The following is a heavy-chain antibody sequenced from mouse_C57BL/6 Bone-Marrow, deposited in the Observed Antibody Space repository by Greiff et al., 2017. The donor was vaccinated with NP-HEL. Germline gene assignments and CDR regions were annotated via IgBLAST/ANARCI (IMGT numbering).Heavy chain of an antibody. Sequence: VQLQQSGAELVRPGASVKLSCTASGFNIKDDYMHWVKQRPEQGLEWIGWIDPENGDTEYASKFQGQATITADTSSNTAYLQLSSLTSEDTAVYFCTTGAASYWYFDVWGTGTTVTVSS. CDR2: IDPENGDT. J-gene: IGHJ1*03. CDR3: TTGAASYWYFDV. CDR1: GFNIKDDY. V-gene: IGHV14-4*01. D-gene: IGHD1-2*01.